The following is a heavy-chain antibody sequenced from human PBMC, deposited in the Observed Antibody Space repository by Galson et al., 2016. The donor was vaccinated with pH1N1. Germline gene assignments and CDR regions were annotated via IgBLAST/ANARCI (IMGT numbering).Heavy chain of an antibody. CDR2: IDTEGGDT. V-gene: IGHV1-2*06. D-gene: IGHD6-19*01. CDR3: ARERRSSGRKGRNWLEP. Sequence: SVKVSCKASGYSFTDHYLHWVRQAPGQGLEWMGRIDTEGGDTDYAQRLQGRVTMTRDTSISTTYLEVSSLRSDDTAVYFCARERRSSGRKGRNWLEPWGQGTLGIVSS. CDR1: GYSFTDHY. J-gene: IGHJ5*02.